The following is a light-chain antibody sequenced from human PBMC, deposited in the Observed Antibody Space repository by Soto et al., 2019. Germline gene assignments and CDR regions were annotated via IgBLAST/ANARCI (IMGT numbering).Light chain of an antibody. J-gene: IGKJ1*01. CDR2: GAS. CDR1: QSVSSSY. Sequence: EIVLTQSPGTLSLSPGERATLSCRASQSVSSSYLAWYQQKPGQAPRLLIYGASSRATGIPDRFSGSGSGTDFTLTIIRLEPEDFAVYYCQQYGSLWTFGQETKVDIK. CDR3: QQYGSLWT. V-gene: IGKV3-20*01.